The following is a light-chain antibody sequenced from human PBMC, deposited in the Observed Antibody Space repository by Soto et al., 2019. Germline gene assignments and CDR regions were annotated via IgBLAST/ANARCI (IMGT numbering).Light chain of an antibody. Sequence: DLQMTQSPSSLSASVGDRVTLTCRASPGINTYLAWYQQRPGHAPKLLIYEASTLQSGVTPRFSGTGSRTHSTLTISSLRPEEVGTYFCQPYNAFPITFDPGNRVDLK. V-gene: IGKV1-27*01. CDR1: PGINTY. CDR2: EAS. J-gene: IGKJ3*01. CDR3: QPYNAFPIT.